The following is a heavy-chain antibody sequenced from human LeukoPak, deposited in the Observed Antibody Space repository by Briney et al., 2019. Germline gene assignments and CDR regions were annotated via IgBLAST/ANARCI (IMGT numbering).Heavy chain of an antibody. CDR3: ARDPAAAACNAEYFQH. J-gene: IGHJ1*01. Sequence: GRSLRLSCAASGFTFSSYGMHWVRQAPGKGLEWVAVIWYDGSNKYYADSVKGRFTISRDNSKNTLYLQMNSLRAEDTAVYYSARDPAAAACNAEYFQHWGQGTLVTVSS. D-gene: IGHD6-13*01. V-gene: IGHV3-33*01. CDR2: IWYDGSNK. CDR1: GFTFSSYG.